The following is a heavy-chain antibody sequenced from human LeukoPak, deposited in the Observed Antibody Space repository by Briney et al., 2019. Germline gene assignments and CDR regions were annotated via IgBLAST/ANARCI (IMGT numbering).Heavy chain of an antibody. CDR3: ARWVGTQLDF. V-gene: IGHV3-64*02. Sequence: GGSLRLSCAASGFTFSSSAMHWVRQALGKRLETVSAISSDGGRVYYGDSVKGRFTISRDNSKNTLYLQMGSLRAEDMAVYYCARWVGTQLDFWGQGTLVTVSS. CDR2: ISSDGGRV. D-gene: IGHD1-14*01. J-gene: IGHJ4*02. CDR1: GFTFSSSA.